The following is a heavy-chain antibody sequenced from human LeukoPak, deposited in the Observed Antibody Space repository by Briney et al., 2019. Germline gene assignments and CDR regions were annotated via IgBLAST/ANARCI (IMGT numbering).Heavy chain of an antibody. CDR1: GFTFSSHW. D-gene: IGHD2-2*01. J-gene: IGHJ4*02. CDR2: IKEDGTRK. CDR3: AKGPLRGTAAAIDY. V-gene: IGHV3-7*01. Sequence: GGSLRLSCAASGFTFSSHWMTWVRQAPGKGLEWVANIKEDGTRKNYMDSVKGRFTISRDISTDTLWLQMDSLRTEDTAVYYCAKGPLRGTAAAIDYWGQGTLVTVSS.